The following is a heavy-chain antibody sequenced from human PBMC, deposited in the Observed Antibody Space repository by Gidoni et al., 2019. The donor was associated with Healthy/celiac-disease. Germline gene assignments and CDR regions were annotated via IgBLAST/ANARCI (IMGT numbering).Heavy chain of an antibody. Sequence: EVQLVESGGGLVQPGGSLRLSCAASGFTFSSYGMSWVRQAPGKGLEWVANIKQDGSEKYYVDSVKGRFTISRDNAKNSLYLQMNSLRAEDTAVYYCARDNRMDVWGQGTTVTVSS. CDR3: ARDNRMDV. CDR2: IKQDGSEK. V-gene: IGHV3-7*05. CDR1: GFTFSSYG. J-gene: IGHJ6*02.